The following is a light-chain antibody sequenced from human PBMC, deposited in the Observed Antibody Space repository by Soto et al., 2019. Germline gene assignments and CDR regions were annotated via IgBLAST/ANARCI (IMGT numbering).Light chain of an antibody. Sequence: EIVLTQSPGTLSLSPGERATLSCRASQTVNSNYLAWYQQRPGQAPRLLIYGASIRAAGIPDRFSGSGSATDVTLTISRLEPEDFAVYHCHQFGRSPIFTFGPGTTVDIK. CDR1: QTVNSNY. CDR3: HQFGRSPIFT. V-gene: IGKV3-20*01. J-gene: IGKJ3*01. CDR2: GAS.